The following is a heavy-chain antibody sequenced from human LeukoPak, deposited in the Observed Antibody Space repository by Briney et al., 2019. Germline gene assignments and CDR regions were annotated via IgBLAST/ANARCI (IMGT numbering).Heavy chain of an antibody. Sequence: PGGSLRLSCATSGFTFSNYAMSWVRQAPGKGLEWVSSIGGSGSTTYYADSARGRFTISRDNSKNSMYLQMSSLSSEDTAIYYCAEVESSYCRIWGQGTLVTVSS. CDR3: AEVESSYCRI. D-gene: IGHD3-10*01. CDR1: GFTFSNYA. V-gene: IGHV3-23*01. CDR2: IGGSGSTT. J-gene: IGHJ4*02.